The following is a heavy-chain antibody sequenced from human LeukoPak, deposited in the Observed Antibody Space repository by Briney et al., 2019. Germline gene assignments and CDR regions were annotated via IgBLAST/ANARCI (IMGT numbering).Heavy chain of an antibody. CDR1: GYTFTSYG. J-gene: IGHJ4*02. D-gene: IGHD1-26*01. Sequence: ASVKVSCKASGYTFTSYGISWVRQAPGQGLEWMGWISAYNGNTNYAQKLQGRVTMTTDTSTSTAYRELRSLRSDDTAVYYCARERSGSYRFDYWGQGTLVTVSS. CDR3: ARERSGSYRFDY. V-gene: IGHV1-18*01. CDR2: ISAYNGNT.